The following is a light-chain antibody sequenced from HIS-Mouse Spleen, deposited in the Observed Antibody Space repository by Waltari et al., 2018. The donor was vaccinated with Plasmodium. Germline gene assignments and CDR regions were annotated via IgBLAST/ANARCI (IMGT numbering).Light chain of an antibody. CDR1: SSDVGGYNY. Sequence: QSALTQPPSASGSPGQSVTISCTGTSSDVGGYNYVSCYQQHPGKAPKLMIYAVSKRPSGVPDRFSGSKSGNTASLTVSGLQAEDEADYYCSSYAGSNNLVFGGGTKLTVL. J-gene: IGLJ2*01. CDR3: SSYAGSNNLV. CDR2: AVS. V-gene: IGLV2-8*01.